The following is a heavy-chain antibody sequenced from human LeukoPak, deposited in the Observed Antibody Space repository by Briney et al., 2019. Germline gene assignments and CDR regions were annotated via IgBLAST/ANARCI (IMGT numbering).Heavy chain of an antibody. CDR1: GGSISSSSYY. Sequence: PSETLSLTCTVSGGSISSSSYYWGWIRQPPGKGLEWIGSIYYSGSTYYNPSLKSRVTISVDTSKNQFSLKLSSVTAEDTAVYYCAKDRVPAAIGGSNNWFDPWGQGTLVTVSS. J-gene: IGHJ5*02. CDR2: IYYSGST. D-gene: IGHD2-2*01. CDR3: AKDRVPAAIGGSNNWFDP. V-gene: IGHV4-39*07.